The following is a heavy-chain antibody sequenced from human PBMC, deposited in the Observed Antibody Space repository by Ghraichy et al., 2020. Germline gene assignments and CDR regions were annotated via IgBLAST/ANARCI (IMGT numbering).Heavy chain of an antibody. CDR3: ARVPGGWELLYYFDY. Sequence: ASVKVSCKASGYTFSSYDINWVRQATGQGLEWMGWMNPNSGDTGYAQKFQGRVTMTRNTSISTAYMELSSLRSEDTAVYYCARVPGGWELLYYFDYWGQGTLVTVSS. CDR1: GYTFSSYD. D-gene: IGHD1-26*01. CDR2: MNPNSGDT. J-gene: IGHJ4*02. V-gene: IGHV1-8*01.